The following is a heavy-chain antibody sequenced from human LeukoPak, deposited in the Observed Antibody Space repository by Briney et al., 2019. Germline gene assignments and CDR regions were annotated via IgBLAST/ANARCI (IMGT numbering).Heavy chain of an antibody. J-gene: IGHJ5*02. D-gene: IGHD2-2*01. V-gene: IGHV3-23*01. Sequence: GGSLRLSCAASGFRFTDYSMSWVRQAPGKGLEWVAGLGRSGEYKYYADSVKGRFTISRDNSKNTLYLQMNSLRAEDTAVYYCAKDRCSSTSCYFWFDPWGQGTLVTVSS. CDR3: AKDRCSSTSCYFWFDP. CDR1: GFRFTDYS. CDR2: LGRSGEYK.